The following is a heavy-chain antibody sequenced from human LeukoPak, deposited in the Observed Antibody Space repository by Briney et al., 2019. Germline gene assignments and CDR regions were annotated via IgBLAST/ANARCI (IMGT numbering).Heavy chain of an antibody. Sequence: GGSLRLSCAASGFTFSSYWMHWVRQAPGKGLEWVAVISYDGSNKYYADSVKGRFTISRDNSKNTLYLQMNSLRAEDTAVYYCALITSGSPPFDYWGQGTLVTVSS. CDR2: ISYDGSNK. CDR1: GFTFSSYW. D-gene: IGHD1-26*01. V-gene: IGHV3-30*03. CDR3: ALITSGSPPFDY. J-gene: IGHJ4*02.